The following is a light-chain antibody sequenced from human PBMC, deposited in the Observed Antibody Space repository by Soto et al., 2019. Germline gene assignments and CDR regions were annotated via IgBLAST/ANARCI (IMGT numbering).Light chain of an antibody. CDR1: SSNIGNNY. V-gene: IGLV1-51*01. CDR3: GTWDFSLSVWV. CDR2: DNN. J-gene: IGLJ3*02. Sequence: QAVVTQPPSVSAAPGQKVTISCSGSSSNIGNNYVSWYQQLPGTAPKLLIYDNNKRPSGIPDRFSGSKPGTSATLGITGLQTGDEADYYCGTWDFSLSVWVFGGGTKLTVL.